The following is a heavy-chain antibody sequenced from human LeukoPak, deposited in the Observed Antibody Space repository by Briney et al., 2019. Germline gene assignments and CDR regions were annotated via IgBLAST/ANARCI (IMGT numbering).Heavy chain of an antibody. D-gene: IGHD2-15*01. V-gene: IGHV1-2*06. CDR3: AREVVVVAENWFDP. J-gene: IGHJ5*02. CDR2: INPNSGGT. CDR1: GYTFTGYY. Sequence: RASVKVSCKASGYTFTGYYMHWVRQAPGQGLEWMGRINPNSGGTNYAQKFQGRVTMTRDTSISTAYMELSRLRSDDTAVYYCAREVVVVAENWFDPWGQGTLVTVSS.